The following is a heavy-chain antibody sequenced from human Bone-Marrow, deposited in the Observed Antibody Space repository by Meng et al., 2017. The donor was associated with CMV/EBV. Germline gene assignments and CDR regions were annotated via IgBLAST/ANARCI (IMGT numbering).Heavy chain of an antibody. CDR2: IIPILGIA. CDR1: AGTFSSYT. D-gene: IGHD3-16*02. V-gene: IGHV1-69*04. CDR3: ARDLTRGRLSHYYYGMDV. J-gene: IGHJ6*02. Sequence: SVKVSCKASAGTFSSYTISWVRQAPGQGREWMGRIIPILGIANYAQKFQGRVTITADKSTSTAYMELSSLRSEDTAVYYCARDLTRGRLSHYYYGMDVWGQGTTVTVSS.